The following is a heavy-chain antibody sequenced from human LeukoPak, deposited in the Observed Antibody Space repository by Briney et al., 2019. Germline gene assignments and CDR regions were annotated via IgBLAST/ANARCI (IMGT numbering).Heavy chain of an antibody. J-gene: IGHJ6*03. CDR2: IIPIFGTA. CDR1: GGTFSSYA. Sequence: SVKVSCKASGGTFSSYAISWVRQAPGQGLEWMGGIIPIFGTANYAQKFQGRVTITADESTSTAYMELSSLRSEDTAVYYCARDIVVLVADRLSYEGYMDVWGKGTTVTVSS. CDR3: ARDIVVLVADRLSYEGYMDV. D-gene: IGHD2-15*01. V-gene: IGHV1-69*01.